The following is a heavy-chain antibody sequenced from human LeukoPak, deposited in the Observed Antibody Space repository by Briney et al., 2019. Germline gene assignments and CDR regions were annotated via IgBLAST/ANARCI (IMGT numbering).Heavy chain of an antibody. CDR2: INHSGST. CDR1: GGSISSGGYY. D-gene: IGHD3-9*01. V-gene: IGHV4-30-2*01. Sequence: SQTLSLTCTVSGGSISSGGYYWSWIRQPPGKGLEWIGEINHSGSTNYNPSLKSRVTISVDTSKNQFSLKLSSVTAADTAVYYCARGGRYFDWPLDYWGQGTLVTVSS. CDR3: ARGGRYFDWPLDY. J-gene: IGHJ4*02.